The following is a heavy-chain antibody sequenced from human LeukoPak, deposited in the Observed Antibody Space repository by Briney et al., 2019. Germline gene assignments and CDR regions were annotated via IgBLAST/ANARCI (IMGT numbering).Heavy chain of an antibody. D-gene: IGHD6-6*01. V-gene: IGHV3-21*01. Sequence: PGGSLRLSCAASGFTFSSYTMNWVRQAPRKGREWVSSITGSSAYIYYADSVKGRFTISRDNAKNSLYLQMNSRRAEDTAVYYCARDSRPHYWGKGTLVTVSS. CDR1: GFTFSSYT. J-gene: IGHJ4*02. CDR3: ARDSRPHY. CDR2: ITGSSAYI.